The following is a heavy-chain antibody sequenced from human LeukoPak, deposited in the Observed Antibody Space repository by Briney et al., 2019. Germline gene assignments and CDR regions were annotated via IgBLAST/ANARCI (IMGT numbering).Heavy chain of an antibody. Sequence: SETLSLTCTVSGGSISSGDYYWSWIRQPPGEGLEWIGYIYYSGSTYYNPSLKSRVTISVDTSKNQFSLKLSSVTAADTAVYYCARDQEGRYYYDSSGYYQENWFDPWGQGTLVTVSS. J-gene: IGHJ5*02. CDR2: IYYSGST. CDR1: GGSISSGDYY. D-gene: IGHD3-22*01. V-gene: IGHV4-30-4*01. CDR3: ARDQEGRYYYDSSGYYQENWFDP.